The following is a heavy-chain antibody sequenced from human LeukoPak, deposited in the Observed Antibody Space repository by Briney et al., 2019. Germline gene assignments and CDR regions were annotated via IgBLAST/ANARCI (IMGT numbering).Heavy chain of an antibody. CDR1: GYTFTDFG. CDR3: VRDLGVDTSKIFFDY. D-gene: IGHD3-3*01. CDR2: ISAYNGNT. Sequence: VASVKVSCKASGYTFTDFGVSWVRQAPGQGLERMGWISAYNGNTNYVQKFQGRVTMTTDISTSTPCLELRSLRSDDPAVFSCVRDLGVDTSKIFFDYWGQGTRVTVSS. V-gene: IGHV1-18*01. J-gene: IGHJ4*02.